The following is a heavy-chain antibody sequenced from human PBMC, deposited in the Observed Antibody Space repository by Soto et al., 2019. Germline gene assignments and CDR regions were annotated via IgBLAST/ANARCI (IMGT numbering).Heavy chain of an antibody. J-gene: IGHJ6*02. V-gene: IGHV1-2*04. CDR3: PRAPLSSSSTSKLDYHYHAMDV. CDR1: GYTFTGYY. Sequence: ASVKVSCKASGYTFTGYYMHWVRQAPGQGLEWMGWINPNSGGTNYAQKFQGWVTMTRDTSISTAYMELSRLRSDDTAVYYCPRAPLSSSSTSKLDYHYHAMDVWGQGPTVTVS. D-gene: IGHD6-13*01. CDR2: INPNSGGT.